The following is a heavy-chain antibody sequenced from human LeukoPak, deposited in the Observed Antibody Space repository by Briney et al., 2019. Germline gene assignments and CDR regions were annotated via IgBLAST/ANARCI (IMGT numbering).Heavy chain of an antibody. D-gene: IGHD3-9*01. J-gene: IGHJ4*02. Sequence: SETLSLTCTVSGGSISSYYWSWIRQPARKGLEWIGRIYTSGSTNYNPSLKSRVTMSVDTSKNQFSLKLSSVTAADTAVYYCARSGYDILTGYYSIDYWGQGTLVTVSS. CDR3: ARSGYDILTGYYSIDY. V-gene: IGHV4-4*07. CDR1: GGSISSYY. CDR2: IYTSGST.